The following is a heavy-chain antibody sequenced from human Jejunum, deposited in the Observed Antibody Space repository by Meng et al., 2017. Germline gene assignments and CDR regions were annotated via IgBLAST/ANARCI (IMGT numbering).Heavy chain of an antibody. Sequence: WIRQPPGKGLEWIGSLYDSGSPFYNPSLKSRVAISLDTANYQFSLELRSVTAADTAVYYCARDISISWFYYWSQGTLVTVSS. CDR3: ARDISISWFYY. CDR2: LYDSGSP. V-gene: IGHV4-39*07. D-gene: IGHD2-2*01. J-gene: IGHJ4*02.